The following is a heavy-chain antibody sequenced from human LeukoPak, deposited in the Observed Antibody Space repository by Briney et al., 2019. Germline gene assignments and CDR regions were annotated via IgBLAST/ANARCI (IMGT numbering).Heavy chain of an antibody. Sequence: GGSLRLSCAVSGFTFSSYGMQWVRQAPGKGREWVAFIRYDGSNKYYADSVKGRFTICRDNSKDTLYLQMNSLRAEDTAVYYCAKTTYSSSWYTSSWGQGTLVTVSS. CDR1: GFTFSSYG. D-gene: IGHD6-13*01. V-gene: IGHV3-30*02. J-gene: IGHJ4*02. CDR3: AKTTYSSSWYTSS. CDR2: IRYDGSNK.